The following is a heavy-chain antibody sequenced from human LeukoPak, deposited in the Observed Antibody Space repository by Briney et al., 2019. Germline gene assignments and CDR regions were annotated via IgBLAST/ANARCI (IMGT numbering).Heavy chain of an antibody. D-gene: IGHD6-19*01. CDR1: GYTYTSYG. J-gene: IGHJ4*02. V-gene: IGHV1-18*01. CDR3: ATHYSSGHFTSYFDY. CDR2: ISTYDGDT. Sequence: ASVKVSCKASGYTYTSYGISWVRQAPGQGLEWMGWISTYDGDTNYAQKLQGRVTMTTDKSTSTAYMELRSLRSDDTAMYYCATHYSSGHFTSYFDYWGLGTLVTVSS.